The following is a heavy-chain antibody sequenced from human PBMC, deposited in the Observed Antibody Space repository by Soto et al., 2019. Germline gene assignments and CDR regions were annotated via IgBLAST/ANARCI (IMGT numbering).Heavy chain of an antibody. CDR1: GGSISSSNW. J-gene: IGHJ6*02. Sequence: QVQLQESGPGLVKPSGTLSLTCAVSGGSISSSNWWSWVRQPPGKGLEWIGEIYHSGSTNYSPSLKSRIALSVAKSKNQFSLKLSSVTAADTAVYYCARVSGRYYYGMDVWGQGTTVTVSS. V-gene: IGHV4-4*02. CDR3: ARVSGRYYYGMDV. CDR2: IYHSGST. D-gene: IGHD6-19*01.